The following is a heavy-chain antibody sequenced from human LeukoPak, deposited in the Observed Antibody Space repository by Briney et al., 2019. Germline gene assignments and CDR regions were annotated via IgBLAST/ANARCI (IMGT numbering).Heavy chain of an antibody. J-gene: IGHJ6*02. D-gene: IGHD1-26*01. Sequence: ASVKVSCKASGYTFINYYIHWVRQAPGQGLEWMGIINPSSGATNYAQKFQGRVTMTRDTSTSTVYMELSSQRSEDTAVYYCARATNFYYYYGMDVWGQGTTVTVSS. CDR2: INPSSGAT. V-gene: IGHV1-46*01. CDR1: GYTFINYY. CDR3: ARATNFYYYYGMDV.